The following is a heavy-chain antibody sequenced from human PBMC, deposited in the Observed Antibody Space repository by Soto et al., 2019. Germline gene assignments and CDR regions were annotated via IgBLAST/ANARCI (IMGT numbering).Heavy chain of an antibody. J-gene: IGHJ5*02. V-gene: IGHV3-30*18. CDR1: GFTFSSYS. CDR2: ISYDGSNK. CDR3: AKEGWFDP. Sequence: VQLVESGGGLVKPGGSLRLSCAASGFTFSSYSLNWVRQAPGKGLEWVAVISYDGSNKYYADSVKGRFTISRDNSKNTLYLQMNSLRAEDTAVYYCAKEGWFDPWGQGTLVTVSS.